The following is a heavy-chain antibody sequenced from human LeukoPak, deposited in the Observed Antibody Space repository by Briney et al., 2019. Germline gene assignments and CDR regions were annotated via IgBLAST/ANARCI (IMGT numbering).Heavy chain of an antibody. J-gene: IGHJ5*02. CDR2: IYYSGST. CDR1: GGSISSYY. D-gene: IGHD3-10*01. Sequence: SETLSLTCTVSGGSISSYYWSWIRQPPGKGLEWIGYIYYSGSTNYSPSLKSRVTVSVDTSRNQFSLKLSSVTAADTAVYYCASITMVRGSGWFDPWGQGTLVTVSS. V-gene: IGHV4-59*01. CDR3: ASITMVRGSGWFDP.